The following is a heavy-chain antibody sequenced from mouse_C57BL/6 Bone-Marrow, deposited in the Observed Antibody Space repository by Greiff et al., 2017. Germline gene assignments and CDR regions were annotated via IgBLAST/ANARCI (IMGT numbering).Heavy chain of an antibody. CDR3: ARQRVPYYFDY. Sequence: EVKVIESGGDLVKPGGSLKLSCAASGFTFSSYGMSWVRQTPDKRLEWVATISSGGSYTYYPDSVKGRFTISRDNAKNNLYLQMSSLQSEDTAMYYCARQRVPYYFDYWGQGTTLTVSS. J-gene: IGHJ2*01. CDR1: GFTFSSYG. CDR2: ISSGGSYT. V-gene: IGHV5-6*01.